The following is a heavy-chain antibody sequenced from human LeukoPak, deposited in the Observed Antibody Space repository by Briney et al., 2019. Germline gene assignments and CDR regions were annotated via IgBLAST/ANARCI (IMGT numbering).Heavy chain of an antibody. V-gene: IGHV5-51*01. CDR2: IYPDDSDT. CDR3: DIGRGVQQLGDY. D-gene: IGHD6-13*01. J-gene: IGHJ4*02. CDR1: EYSFPNYC. Sequence: GESLQISCKHSEYSFPNYCIGWVRQMPGKVLEWMGIIYPDDSDTRYSPSFQVQVTISADRSISTAYRQWSSLKASDTAMYYCDIGRGVQQLGDYWGQGTLVTVSS.